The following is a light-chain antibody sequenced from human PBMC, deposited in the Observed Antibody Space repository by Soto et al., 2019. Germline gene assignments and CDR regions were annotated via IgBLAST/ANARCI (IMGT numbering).Light chain of an antibody. CDR2: DVN. Sequence: QSVLTQPASVSGSPGQSITISCTGSSSDIGGYNYVSWYQQYPGKVPKLMIYDVNNRPSGVSNRFSGSKSGNTASLTISGLQAEDEADCYCNSHTSTNTLVFGTGTKVTVL. CDR1: SSDIGGYNY. CDR3: NSHTSTNTLV. V-gene: IGLV2-14*01. J-gene: IGLJ1*01.